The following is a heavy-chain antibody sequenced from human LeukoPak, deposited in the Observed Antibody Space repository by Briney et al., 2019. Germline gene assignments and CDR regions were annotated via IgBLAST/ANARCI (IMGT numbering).Heavy chain of an antibody. V-gene: IGHV3-48*03. Sequence: GGSLRLSCAASGFTFSSYEMSWVRQAPGKGLEWVSYISSSGSTIYYADSVKGRFTISRDNAKNSLYLQMNSLRAEDTAVYYCARITQLLYDVFDIWGQGTMVTVSS. J-gene: IGHJ3*02. D-gene: IGHD5-24*01. CDR3: ARITQLLYDVFDI. CDR2: ISSSGSTI. CDR1: GFTFSSYE.